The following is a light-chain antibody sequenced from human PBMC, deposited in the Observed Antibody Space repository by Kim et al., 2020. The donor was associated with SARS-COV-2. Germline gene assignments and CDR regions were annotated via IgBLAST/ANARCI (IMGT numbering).Light chain of an antibody. J-gene: IGKJ1*01. CDR3: QKCDSAPWT. Sequence: ASVGDRVTITCRASQDISNYLAWFQLKPGKAPKLLIYAASALQPGVPSRFSGSGSGTDFTLTVTSLQPEDVATYYCQKCDSAPWTFGQGTKVDI. CDR1: QDISNY. V-gene: IGKV1-27*01. CDR2: AAS.